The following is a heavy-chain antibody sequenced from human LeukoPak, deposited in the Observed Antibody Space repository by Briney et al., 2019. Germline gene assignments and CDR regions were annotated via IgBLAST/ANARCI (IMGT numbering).Heavy chain of an antibody. CDR3: GRDRWVAVAPRDYYYYGMDV. J-gene: IGHJ6*02. CDR2: IYTSGST. CDR1: GGSISSYY. D-gene: IGHD6-19*01. V-gene: IGHV4-4*07. Sequence: LETLSHTCTVSGGSISSYYWSWIRPPAGKGLEWIGRIYTSGSTNYNPSLKSRVTMSVDTSKNQFSLKLSSVTAADTAVYYCGRDRWVAVAPRDYYYYGMDVWGQGTTVTVSS.